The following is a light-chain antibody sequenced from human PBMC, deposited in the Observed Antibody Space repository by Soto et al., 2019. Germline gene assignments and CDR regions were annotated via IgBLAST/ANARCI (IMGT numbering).Light chain of an antibody. CDR2: KAS. J-gene: IGKJ1*01. Sequence: DIQMTQSPSTLSASVGDKVTITCRASQSISSRLAWYQQKPGKAPNLLIYKASSLESGVPSRFSGSGSGTEFTFTISSLQPDDFATYFCEQYNTYSPMWTFGQGTKVEIK. CDR3: EQYNTYSPMWT. CDR1: QSISSR. V-gene: IGKV1-5*03.